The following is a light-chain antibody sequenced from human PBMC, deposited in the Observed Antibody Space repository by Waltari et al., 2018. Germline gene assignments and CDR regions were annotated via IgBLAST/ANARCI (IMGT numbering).Light chain of an antibody. J-gene: IGKJ1*01. Sequence: DIQMTQSPSSLSASVGDRVTITCRASQDIITSLAWYQQKPGKVPKVLIFAISTLQSGVPSRFSGSGSGTDFTLTISSLQPEDVATYYCQKYNSAPWTFGQGTRVEIK. CDR1: QDIITS. CDR3: QKYNSAPWT. CDR2: AIS. V-gene: IGKV1-27*01.